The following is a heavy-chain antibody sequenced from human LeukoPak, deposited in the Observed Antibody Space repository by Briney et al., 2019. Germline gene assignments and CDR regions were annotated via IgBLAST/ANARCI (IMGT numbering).Heavy chain of an antibody. Sequence: ASVKVSCKASGYTSTSYGISWVRQAPGQGLEWMGWISAYNGNTNYAQKLQGRVTMTTDTSTSTAYMELRSLRSDDTAVYYCARDLNSIAARPGAYWGQGTLVTVSS. D-gene: IGHD6-6*01. V-gene: IGHV1-18*01. CDR3: ARDLNSIAARPGAY. J-gene: IGHJ4*02. CDR1: GYTSTSYG. CDR2: ISAYNGNT.